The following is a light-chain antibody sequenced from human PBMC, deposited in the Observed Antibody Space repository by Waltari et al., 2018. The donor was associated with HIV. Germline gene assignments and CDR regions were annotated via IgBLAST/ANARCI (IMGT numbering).Light chain of an antibody. CDR1: SSDVGSYNL. V-gene: IGLV2-23*01. Sequence: SALTQPAYVSGPPGQSISISCSGTSSDVGSYNLVSWYQQHPGKAPKLMIYEGSKRPSGVSNRFSGSKSGNTASLTISGLQAEDEADYYCCSYAGSSTLEVFGGGTKLTVL. CDR2: EGS. J-gene: IGLJ2*01. CDR3: CSYAGSSTLEV.